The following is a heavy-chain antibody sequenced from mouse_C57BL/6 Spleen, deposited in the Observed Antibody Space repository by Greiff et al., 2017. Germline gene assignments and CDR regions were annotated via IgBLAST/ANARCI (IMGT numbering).Heavy chain of an antibody. Sequence: EVKLEESGGGLVKPGGSLKLSCAASGFTFSSYAMSWVRQTPEKRLEWVAYISDGGSYTYYPDNVKGRFTFNSENAKNNLYLQMSHLKYEDTAMYYVTRVHGNYLYWYFGVWGTGTTVTVSS. D-gene: IGHD2-1*01. CDR3: TRVHGNYLYWYFGV. CDR1: GFTFSSYA. J-gene: IGHJ1*03. V-gene: IGHV5-4*03. CDR2: ISDGGSYT.